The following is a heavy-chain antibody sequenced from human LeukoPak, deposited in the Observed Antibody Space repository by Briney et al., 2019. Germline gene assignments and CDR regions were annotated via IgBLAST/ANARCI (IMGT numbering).Heavy chain of an antibody. D-gene: IGHD5-18*01. V-gene: IGHV4-59*01. CDR2: FHNSGTS. CDR1: DDSISDYY. CDR3: ARDRREIHSYGFYYYYYMDV. J-gene: IGHJ6*03. Sequence: SETLSLTCTVSDDSISDYYRGWIRQPPGKGLEWIGYFHNSGTSTYNPSLKSRVTISVDTSKNQFSLKLSSVTAADTAVYYCARDRREIHSYGFYYYYYMDVWGKGTTVTVSS.